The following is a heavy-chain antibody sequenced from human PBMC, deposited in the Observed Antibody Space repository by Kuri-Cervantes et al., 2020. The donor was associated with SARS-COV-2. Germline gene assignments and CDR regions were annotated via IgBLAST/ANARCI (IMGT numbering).Heavy chain of an antibody. CDR1: GYSFTSCW. J-gene: IGHJ6*02. V-gene: IGHV5-51*01. CDR3: ARLPPNCSGGSCYDGYYYYGMDV. D-gene: IGHD2-15*01. Sequence: GESLKISCKGSGYSFTSCWIGWVRQMPGKGLEWMGIIYPGDSDTRYSPSFQGQVTISADKSISTAYLQWSSLKASDTAMYYCARLPPNCSGGSCYDGYYYYGMDVWGQGTTVTVSS. CDR2: IYPGDSDT.